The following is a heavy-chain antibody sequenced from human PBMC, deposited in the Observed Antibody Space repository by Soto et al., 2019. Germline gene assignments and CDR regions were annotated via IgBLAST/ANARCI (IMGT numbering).Heavy chain of an antibody. CDR2: ISGSGGTI. Sequence: PGGSLRLSCAASGFTFSSYAMSWVRQAPGKGLEWVSAISGSGGTIYYADSVKGRFTISRDNAKNSLYLQMNSLRAEDTAVYYCARDLGRDHALDVWGQGTTVTVS. J-gene: IGHJ6*02. CDR3: ARDLGRDHALDV. D-gene: IGHD7-27*01. V-gene: IGHV3-23*01. CDR1: GFTFSSYA.